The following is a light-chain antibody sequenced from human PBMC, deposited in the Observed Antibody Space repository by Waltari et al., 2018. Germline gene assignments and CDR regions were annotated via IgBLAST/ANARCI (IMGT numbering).Light chain of an antibody. CDR3: QSYDTSLSVV. J-gene: IGLJ3*02. CDR1: GPNTGAGYD. Sequence: QSVLTQPPSVSGAPGQRVTIPCTGRGPNTGAGYDFPWYQQPPRAAPKLLIYGSTSRPLGVPDRFFGSTSGTSASLVIIGLQAEDEGDYYCQSYDTSLSVVFGGGTKLTVL. CDR2: GST. V-gene: IGLV1-40*01.